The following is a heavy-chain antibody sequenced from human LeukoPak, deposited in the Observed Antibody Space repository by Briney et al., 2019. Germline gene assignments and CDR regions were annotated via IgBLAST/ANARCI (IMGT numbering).Heavy chain of an antibody. J-gene: IGHJ4*02. CDR1: GFTVSSSY. CDR2: IYSGGST. V-gene: IGHV3-53*01. Sequence: GGSLRLSCAASGFTVSSSYMSWVRQAPGKGLEWVSVIYSGGSTYYADSVKGRFTISRDNSKNTLYLQMNSLRAEDTAVYYCAKSSDYGGKGPFDYWGQGTLVTVSS. D-gene: IGHD4-23*01. CDR3: AKSSDYGGKGPFDY.